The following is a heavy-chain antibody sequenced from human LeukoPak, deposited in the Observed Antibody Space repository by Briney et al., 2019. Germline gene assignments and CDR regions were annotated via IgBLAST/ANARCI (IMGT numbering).Heavy chain of an antibody. CDR1: GGSISSSNYY. J-gene: IGHJ4*02. CDR3: ATWITMIVVVTSY. V-gene: IGHV4-39*01. CDR2: IYYSGST. D-gene: IGHD3-22*01. Sequence: PSETLSLTCTVSGGSISSSNYYWGWIRQPPGKGLEWIGSIYYSGSTYYNPSLKSRVTISVDTSKNQFSLKLSSATAADTAVYYCATWITMIVVVTSYWGQGTLVTVSS.